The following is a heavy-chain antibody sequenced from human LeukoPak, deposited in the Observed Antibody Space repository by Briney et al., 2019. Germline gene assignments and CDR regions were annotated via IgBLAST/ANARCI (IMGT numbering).Heavy chain of an antibody. CDR2: IRSKANSYAT. V-gene: IGHV3-73*01. D-gene: IGHD1-26*01. J-gene: IGHJ4*02. Sequence: GGSLRLSCAASGFTFSGSAMHWVRQASGKGLEWVGRIRSKANSYATAYAASVKGRFTSAREDSKNPAYLKMKSLKTADTAVYYCTRLYSGSYPTGGYWGQGTLVTVSS. CDR3: TRLYSGSYPTGGY. CDR1: GFTFSGSA.